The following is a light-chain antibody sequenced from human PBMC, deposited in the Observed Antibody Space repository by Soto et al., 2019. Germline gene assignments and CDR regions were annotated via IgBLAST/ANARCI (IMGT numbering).Light chain of an antibody. CDR2: GAS. CDR3: LQNNSYPRT. J-gene: IGKJ1*01. Sequence: DIQMTQSPSSLSASVGDRVTITCRASQAIRNDLAWYQQEPGKAPKRLIYGASTLQGGVPSRFSGCGSGTEFTLTITSLQPEDFATYYCLQNNSYPRTFGQGNKLEIK. V-gene: IGKV1-17*01. CDR1: QAIRND.